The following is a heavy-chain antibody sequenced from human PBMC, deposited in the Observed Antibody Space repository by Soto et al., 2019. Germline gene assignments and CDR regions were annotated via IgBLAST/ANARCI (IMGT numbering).Heavy chain of an antibody. D-gene: IGHD4-17*01. V-gene: IGHV3-30*18. CDR2: ISYDGSNK. CDR1: GFTFSSYG. J-gene: IGHJ4*02. CDR3: AKDGPRDDYGDYVHYFDY. Sequence: GGSLRLSCAASGFTFSSYGMHWVRQAPGKGLEWVAVISYDGSNKYYADSVKGRFTISRDNSKNTLYLQMNSLRAEDTAVYYCAKDGPRDDYGDYVHYFDYWGQGTLVTVSS.